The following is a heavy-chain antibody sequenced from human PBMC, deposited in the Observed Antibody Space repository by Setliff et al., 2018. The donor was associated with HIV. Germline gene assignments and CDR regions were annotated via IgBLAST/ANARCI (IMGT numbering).Heavy chain of an antibody. V-gene: IGHV1-2*02. D-gene: IGHD2-15*01. Sequence: ASVKVSCKASGYTLTDTYMHWVRQAPGQGLEWMGWINPNSGGTNYAQKFQGRVTMTRDTSINTAYMELSRLRSEDTAVYYCARKRLPGGPLDLWGRGTLVTVSS. CDR2: INPNSGGT. J-gene: IGHJ2*01. CDR1: GYTLTDTY. CDR3: ARKRLPGGPLDL.